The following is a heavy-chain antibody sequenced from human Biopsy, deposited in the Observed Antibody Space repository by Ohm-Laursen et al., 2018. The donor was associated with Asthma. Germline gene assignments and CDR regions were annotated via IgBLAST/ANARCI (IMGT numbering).Heavy chain of an antibody. D-gene: IGHD6-13*01. J-gene: IGHJ6*02. V-gene: IGHV4-39*01. CDR3: VRGSSSWHHGPFHYYYGLDV. CDR1: SGSGGYMRSGNYY. CDR2: IYYSGTT. Sequence: SDTLSLTCSLSSGSGGYMRSGNYYWGWIRQPPGKGLEWIGSIYYSGTTYYNPSLESRFTVSADTSKNLFSLKLTSVTAADTAVYYCVRGSSSWHHGPFHYYYGLDVWGQGTTATVSS.